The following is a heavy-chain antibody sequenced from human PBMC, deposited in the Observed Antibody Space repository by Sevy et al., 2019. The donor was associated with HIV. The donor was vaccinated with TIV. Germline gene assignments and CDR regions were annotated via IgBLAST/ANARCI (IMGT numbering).Heavy chain of an antibody. D-gene: IGHD3-10*01. CDR1: GGSISSYY. Sequence: SETLSLTCTVSGGSISSYYWSWIRQPAGKGLEWIGRIYTSGSTNYNPSLKSRVTISVDTSKNQFSLKLSSVTAADTAVYYCARDQEGITRRPPFSYYYGMDVWGQGTTVTVSS. V-gene: IGHV4-4*07. CDR2: IYTSGST. J-gene: IGHJ6*02. CDR3: ARDQEGITRRPPFSYYYGMDV.